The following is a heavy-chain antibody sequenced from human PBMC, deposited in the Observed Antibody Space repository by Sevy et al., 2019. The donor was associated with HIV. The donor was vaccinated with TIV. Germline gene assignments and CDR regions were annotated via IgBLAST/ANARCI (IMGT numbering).Heavy chain of an antibody. V-gene: IGHV1-24*01. D-gene: IGHD3-22*01. Sequence: ASVKVSCKVSGSTLTQLSMHWVRQAPGIGLEWMVTFDPEDGKTLYAQKFQGRVTMTEDTSTHTAYMELRSLRSDDTAVYYCARVVKAAAGTYYYDSSGGTWGQGTLVTVSS. CDR2: FDPEDGKT. J-gene: IGHJ5*02. CDR1: GSTLTQLS. CDR3: ARVVKAAAGTYYYDSSGGT.